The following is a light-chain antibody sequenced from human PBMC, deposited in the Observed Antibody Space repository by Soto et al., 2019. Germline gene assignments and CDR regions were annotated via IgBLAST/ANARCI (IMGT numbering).Light chain of an antibody. CDR2: DAS. J-gene: IGKJ2*01. CDR1: QSVSSY. V-gene: IGKV3-11*01. CDR3: QQRSNWPPDKYT. Sequence: EIVLTQSPATLSLSPGERATLSCRASQSVSSYLAWYQQKPGQAPRLLIYDASNRATVIPARFSGRGSGTDFTLTISSLEPEDFAVYYCQQRSNWPPDKYTFGQGTKLEI.